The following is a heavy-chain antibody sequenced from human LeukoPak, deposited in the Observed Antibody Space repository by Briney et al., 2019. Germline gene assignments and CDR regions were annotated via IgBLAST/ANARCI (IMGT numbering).Heavy chain of an antibody. D-gene: IGHD5-12*01. J-gene: IGHJ6*04. CDR3: ARGWLRLVYYGMDV. CDR2: ISSSGSTI. CDR1: GFAFSSYE. V-gene: IGHV3-48*03. Sequence: GGSLRLSCAASGFAFSSYEMNWVRQAPGKGLEWVSYISSSGSTIYYADSVKGRFTISRDNAKNSLYLQMNSLRAEDTAVYYCARGWLRLVYYGMDVWDKGTTVTVSS.